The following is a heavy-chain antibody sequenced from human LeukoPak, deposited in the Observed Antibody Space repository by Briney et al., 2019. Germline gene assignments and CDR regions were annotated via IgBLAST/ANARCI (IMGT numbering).Heavy chain of an antibody. J-gene: IGHJ5*02. V-gene: IGHV4-59*01. CDR3: ARGKYYYGSGNPWWFDP. CDR1: GGSISSYY. D-gene: IGHD3-10*01. Sequence: SETLSLTCTVSGGSISSYYWSWIRQPPGKGLEWIGYIYYSGGTNYNPSLKSRVTISVDTSKNQFSLKLSSVTAADTAVYYCARGKYYYGSGNPWWFDPWGQGTLVTVSS. CDR2: IYYSGGT.